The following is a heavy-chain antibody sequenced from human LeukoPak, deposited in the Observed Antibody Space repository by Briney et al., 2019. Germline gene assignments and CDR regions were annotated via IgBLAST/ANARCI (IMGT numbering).Heavy chain of an antibody. J-gene: IGHJ4*02. V-gene: IGHV1-46*01. Sequence: GASVKVSCKASGYTFTSYYMHWVRQAPGQGLEWMGIINPSGGSTSYAQKFQGRVTMTRDMSTSTVYMELSSLRSEDTAVHYCARDTSFKGIAAASPDYWGQGTLVTASS. D-gene: IGHD6-13*01. CDR3: ARDTSFKGIAAASPDY. CDR1: GYTFTSYY. CDR2: INPSGGST.